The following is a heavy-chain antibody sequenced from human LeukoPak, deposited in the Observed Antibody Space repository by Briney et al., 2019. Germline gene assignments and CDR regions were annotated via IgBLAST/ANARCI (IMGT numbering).Heavy chain of an antibody. Sequence: GASVKVSCKASGYTFTGYYMHWVRQAPGQGLEWMGWINPNSGGTNYAQKFQGRVTMTRDTSISTAYMELSRLRSDETAVYYCARVGDIVVVVAATPRHFQHWGQGTLVTVSS. CDR1: GYTFTGYY. D-gene: IGHD2-15*01. J-gene: IGHJ1*01. CDR3: ARVGDIVVVVAATPRHFQH. CDR2: INPNSGGT. V-gene: IGHV1-2*02.